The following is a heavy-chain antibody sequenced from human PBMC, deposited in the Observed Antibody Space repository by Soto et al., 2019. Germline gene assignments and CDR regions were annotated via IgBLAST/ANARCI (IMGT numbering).Heavy chain of an antibody. V-gene: IGHV3-64*01. CDR2: ISSNGGTT. D-gene: IGHD1-7*01. CDR3: VRRVSGNYDY. J-gene: IGHJ4*02. Sequence: EVQLAESGGGMVQPGGSLRLSCVASGFTFSSYDMHWVRQAPGKGLEYVSSISSNGGTTYYGNSVKGRFTISRDNSKNMLYLQMGSRRAEDMAVYYCVRRVSGNYDYWGQGTLVTVSS. CDR1: GFTFSSYD.